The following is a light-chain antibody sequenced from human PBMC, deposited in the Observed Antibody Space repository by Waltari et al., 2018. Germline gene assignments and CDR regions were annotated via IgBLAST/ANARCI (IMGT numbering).Light chain of an antibody. Sequence: QTVVTQAPSLSVCHGGTVTRTCALRSGPLASHSHASWYQQSPGQTPRTLVYKANSRSSGVPDRFSGSVLGNKAVLIITGAQAEDESTYYFLLYMGSGIWVFGGGTKLTVL. J-gene: IGLJ3*02. CDR3: LLYMGSGIWV. CDR2: KAN. V-gene: IGLV8-61*01. CDR1: SGPLASHSH.